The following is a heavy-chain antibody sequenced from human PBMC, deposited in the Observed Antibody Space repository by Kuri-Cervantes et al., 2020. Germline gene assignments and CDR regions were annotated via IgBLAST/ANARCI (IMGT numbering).Heavy chain of an antibody. CDR2: IYPGDSDT. D-gene: IGHD5-24*01. V-gene: IGHV5-51*01. CDR1: GYSFTSYW. Sequence: GGSLRLSCKGSGYSFTSYWTGWVRQMPGKGLEWMGIIYPGDSDTRYSPSFQGQVTISADKSISTAYLQWSSLKASDTAMYYCARPVGGGLQPFDYWGQGTLVTVSS. CDR3: ARPVGGGLQPFDY. J-gene: IGHJ4*02.